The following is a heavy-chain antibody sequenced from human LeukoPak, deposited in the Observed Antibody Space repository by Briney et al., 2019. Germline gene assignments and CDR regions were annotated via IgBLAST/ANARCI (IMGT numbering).Heavy chain of an antibody. Sequence: PSETLSLTCTVSGGSINSYYWSWIRRPAGKGLEWIGRIYSSGSTNYNPSLKSRVSMSVDTSKNQFSLKLSSVTAADTAVYYCARAGAKYYYDSSGYYPFDYWGQGTLVTVSS. V-gene: IGHV4-4*07. CDR2: IYSSGST. D-gene: IGHD3-22*01. CDR3: ARAGAKYYYDSSGYYPFDY. CDR1: GGSINSYY. J-gene: IGHJ4*02.